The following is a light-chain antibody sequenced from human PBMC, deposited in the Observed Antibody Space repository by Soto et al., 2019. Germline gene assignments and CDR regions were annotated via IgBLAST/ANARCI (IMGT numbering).Light chain of an antibody. CDR1: ALPKQY. J-gene: IGLJ2*01. CDR3: QSADSSGTYVV. CDR2: KDS. Sequence: SSELTQPPSASVSPGQTARITCSGDALPKQYAYWYQQKPGQAPALVIYKDSERPSGIPERFSGSSSGTTVTLTISGVQAEDEADYYCQSADSSGTYVVFGGGTKVTVL. V-gene: IGLV3-25*02.